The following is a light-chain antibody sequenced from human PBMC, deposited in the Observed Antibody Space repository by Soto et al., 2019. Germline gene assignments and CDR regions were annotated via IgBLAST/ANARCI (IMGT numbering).Light chain of an antibody. V-gene: IGLV2-14*03. Sequence: QSALTQPASVSGSPGQSITISCTGTSSDIGGYNYVSWYQHHPGKAPKLMIYDVSNRPSGVSNRFSGSKSGNTASLTISGIRAEDEADYYYSSYTSSSTYVFGTGTKLTVL. CDR1: SSDIGGYNY. CDR2: DVS. CDR3: SSYTSSSTYV. J-gene: IGLJ1*01.